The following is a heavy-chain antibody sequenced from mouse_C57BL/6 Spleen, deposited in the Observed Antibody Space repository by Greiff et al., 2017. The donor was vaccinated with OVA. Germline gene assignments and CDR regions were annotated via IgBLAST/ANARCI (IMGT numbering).Heavy chain of an antibody. CDR2: IDPETGGT. Sequence: QVQLKQSGAELVRPGASVTLSCKASGYTFTDYEMHWVKQTPVHGLAWIGAIDPETGGTAYNQKFKGKAILTADKSSSTAYMELRSLTSEDSAVYYCTSSYYDYDADYWGQGTTLTVSS. V-gene: IGHV1-15*01. CDR1: GYTFTDYE. CDR3: TSSYYDYDADY. J-gene: IGHJ2*01. D-gene: IGHD2-4*01.